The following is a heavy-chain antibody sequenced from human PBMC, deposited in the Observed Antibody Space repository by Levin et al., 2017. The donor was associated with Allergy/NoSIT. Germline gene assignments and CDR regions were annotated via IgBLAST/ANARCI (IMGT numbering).Heavy chain of an antibody. V-gene: IGHV1-24*01. J-gene: IGHJ4*02. D-gene: IGHD5-24*01. CDR1: GYTLTELS. CDR3: ATAPRRWLQFDY. Sequence: ASVKVSCKVSGYTLTELSMHWVRQAPGKGLEWMGGFDPEDGETIYAQKFQGRVTMTEDTSTDTAYMELSSLRSEDTAVYYCATAPRRWLQFDYWGQGTLVTVSS. CDR2: FDPEDGET.